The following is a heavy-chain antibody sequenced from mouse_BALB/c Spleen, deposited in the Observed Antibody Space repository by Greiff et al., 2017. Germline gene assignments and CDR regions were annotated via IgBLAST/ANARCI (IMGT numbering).Heavy chain of an antibody. V-gene: IGHV1-14*01. Sequence: VQLQQSGPELVKPGASVKMSCKASGYTFTSYVMHWVKQKHGQGLEWIGYINPYNDGTKYNEKFKGKATLTSDKSSSTAYMELSSLTSEDSAVYYEARGGITTVVAKDAIDYWGQGTTVTVSS. J-gene: IGHJ4*01. D-gene: IGHD1-1*01. CDR2: INPYNDGT. CDR3: ARGGITTVVAKDAIDY. CDR1: GYTFTSYV.